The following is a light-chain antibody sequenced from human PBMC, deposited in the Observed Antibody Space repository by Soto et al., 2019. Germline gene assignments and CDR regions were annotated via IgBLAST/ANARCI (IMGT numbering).Light chain of an antibody. CDR2: GNN. V-gene: IGLV1-40*01. CDR3: QSFDSSLSGWV. J-gene: IGLJ7*01. Sequence: QSVLTQPPSVSGAPGQRVTISCTGSSSNIGAGYDVHWSQQVPGTAPKVLIYGNNNRPSGVPDRFSGSKSGTSASLAITGLQAEDEADYYCQSFDSSLSGWVFGGGTHLTVL. CDR1: SSNIGAGYD.